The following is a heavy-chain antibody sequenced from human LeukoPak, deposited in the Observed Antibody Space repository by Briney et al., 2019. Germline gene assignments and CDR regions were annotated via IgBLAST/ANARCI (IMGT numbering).Heavy chain of an antibody. Sequence: GESLQISCKGSGYSYTSYWIGWVRPMPGKGLEWMGIIYPGDSDTRYSPSFQGQVTISADKSISTAYLQWSSLKASDTAMYYCARRLTMVRGVSAFDIWGQGTMVTVSS. CDR2: IYPGDSDT. V-gene: IGHV5-51*01. CDR1: GYSYTSYW. D-gene: IGHD3-10*01. J-gene: IGHJ3*02. CDR3: ARRLTMVRGVSAFDI.